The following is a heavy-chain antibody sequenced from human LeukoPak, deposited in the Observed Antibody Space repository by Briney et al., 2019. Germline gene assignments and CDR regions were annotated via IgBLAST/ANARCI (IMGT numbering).Heavy chain of an antibody. CDR2: IYTSGST. V-gene: IGHV4-4*07. CDR1: GGSISSYY. D-gene: IGHD6-13*01. CDR3: ARGSGYSSSWPHFDY. Sequence: SETLSLTCTVSGGSISSYYWSWIRQPAGKGLEWIGRIYTSGSTNYNPSLKSRVTMSADTSKNQFSLKLSSVTAADTAVYYCARGSGYSSSWPHFDYWGQGTLVTASS. J-gene: IGHJ4*02.